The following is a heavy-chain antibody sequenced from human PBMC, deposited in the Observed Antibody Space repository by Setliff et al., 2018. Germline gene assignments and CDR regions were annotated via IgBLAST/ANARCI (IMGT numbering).Heavy chain of an antibody. D-gene: IGHD3-22*01. CDR1: GFTFGSYW. J-gene: IGHJ3*01. CDR3: VRDRWKVIVNRGDDAFDL. Sequence: GGSLRLSCAASGFTFGSYWMTWVHQAPEKGLEWVANIHQDGSERHYVDSVKGRFTISRDNAKNSLDLQMNSLRGEDTAVYYCVRDRWKVIVNRGDDAFDLWGQGAMVTVSS. V-gene: IGHV3-7*01. CDR2: IHQDGSER.